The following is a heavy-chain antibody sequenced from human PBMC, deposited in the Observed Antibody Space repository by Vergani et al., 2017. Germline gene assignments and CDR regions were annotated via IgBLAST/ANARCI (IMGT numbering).Heavy chain of an antibody. D-gene: IGHD5-12*01. CDR2: IIPILGIA. V-gene: IGHV1-69*08. CDR3: AREREATKPRKGYYYYGMDV. Sequence: QVQLVQSGAEVKKPGSSVKVSCKASGGTFSSYTISWVRQAPGQGLEWMGRIIPILGIANYAQKFQGRVTITADKSTSTAYMELSSLGSEDTAVYYCAREREATKPRKGYYYYGMDVWGQGTTVTVSS. J-gene: IGHJ6*02. CDR1: GGTFSSYT.